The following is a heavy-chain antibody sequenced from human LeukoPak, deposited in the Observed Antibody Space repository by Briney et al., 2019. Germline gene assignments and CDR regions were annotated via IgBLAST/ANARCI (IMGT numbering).Heavy chain of an antibody. CDR3: AGSRQGDYDILTGYTN. CDR2: IIPIFGTA. Sequence: SVKVSCKASGGTFSSYAISWVRRAPEQGLEWMGGIIPIFGTANYAQKFQGRVTITADESTSTAYMELSSLRSEDTAVYYCAGSRQGDYDILTGYTNWGQGTLVTVSS. CDR1: GGTFSSYA. V-gene: IGHV1-69*13. J-gene: IGHJ4*02. D-gene: IGHD3-9*01.